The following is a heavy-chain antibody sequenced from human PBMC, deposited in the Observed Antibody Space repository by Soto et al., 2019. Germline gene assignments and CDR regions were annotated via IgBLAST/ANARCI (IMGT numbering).Heavy chain of an antibody. V-gene: IGHV3-30*18. CDR3: AKKGIWFGELGDDAFDI. Sequence: QVQLVESGGGVVQPGRSLRLSCAASGFTFSSYGMHWVRQAPGKGLEWVAVISYDGSNKYYADSVKGRFTISRDNSKNTLYLQMNSLRAEDTAVYYCAKKGIWFGELGDDAFDIWGQGTMVTVSS. D-gene: IGHD3-10*01. J-gene: IGHJ3*02. CDR1: GFTFSSYG. CDR2: ISYDGSNK.